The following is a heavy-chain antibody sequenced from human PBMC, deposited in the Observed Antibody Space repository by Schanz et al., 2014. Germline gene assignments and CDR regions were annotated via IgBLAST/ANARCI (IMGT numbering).Heavy chain of an antibody. CDR3: AKVGLYYYGSGFDY. V-gene: IGHV3-74*01. CDR2: ISLGGNSA. J-gene: IGHJ4*02. D-gene: IGHD3-10*01. CDR1: GFTFSNYW. Sequence: EVQLVESGGGLVQPGGSLRLSCAASGFTFSNYWMHWVRQAPGKGLVWVTRISLGGNSASYADSVKGRFTISRDNSKNTLYLQMNSLRAEDTAVYYCAKVGLYYYGSGFDYWGQGTLVTVSS.